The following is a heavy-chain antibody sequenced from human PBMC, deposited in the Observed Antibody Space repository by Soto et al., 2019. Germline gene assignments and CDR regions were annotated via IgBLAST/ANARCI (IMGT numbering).Heavy chain of an antibody. CDR1: GYTFTSYG. CDR3: ARAALLTVATTLFDY. J-gene: IGHJ4*02. Sequence: ASVKASCKASGYTFTSYGISWVRQAPGQGLEWMGWISAYNGNTNYAQKLQGRVTMTTDTSTSTVYMELSSLRSEDTAVYYCARAALLTVATTLFDYWGQGTLVTVSS. V-gene: IGHV1-18*01. CDR2: ISAYNGNT. D-gene: IGHD4-4*01.